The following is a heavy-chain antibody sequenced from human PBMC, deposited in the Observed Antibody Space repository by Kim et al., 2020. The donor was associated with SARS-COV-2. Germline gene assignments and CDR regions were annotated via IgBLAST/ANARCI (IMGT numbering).Heavy chain of an antibody. J-gene: IGHJ4*02. Sequence: APVKGRFTISRDDSKNTLYLQMNSLKTEDTAVYYCTTDDPYIVVVVAGDYWGQGTLVTVSS. D-gene: IGHD2-15*01. V-gene: IGHV3-15*01. CDR3: TTDDPYIVVVVAGDY.